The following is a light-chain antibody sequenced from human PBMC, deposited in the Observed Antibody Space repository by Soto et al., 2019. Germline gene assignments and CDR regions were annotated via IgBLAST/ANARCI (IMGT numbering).Light chain of an antibody. V-gene: IGKV3-15*01. CDR2: GAS. Sequence: ELVMSQSPATLSVDPGERATLSCRASQSISTFLAWYQQKPGQAPRLLIYGASTRATGIPARFSGSGSGTEFTLTISSLQSEDFAVYYCQQYNNWPRTFGQGTKVDI. J-gene: IGKJ1*01. CDR3: QQYNNWPRT. CDR1: QSISTF.